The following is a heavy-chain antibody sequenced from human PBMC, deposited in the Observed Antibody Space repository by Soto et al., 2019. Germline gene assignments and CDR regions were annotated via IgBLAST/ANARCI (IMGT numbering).Heavy chain of an antibody. Sequence: GASVKVSCKASGYTFTNYAMHWVRQALGQRLEWMGWINAGNGNTKYSHKFQGRVTITTDTSASTAYMELSSLRSEDTAVYYCARVIVVVPAAMRVPFDYWDQGTLVTVSS. V-gene: IGHV1-3*01. CDR3: ARVIVVVPAAMRVPFDY. CDR1: GYTFTNYA. CDR2: INAGNGNT. D-gene: IGHD2-2*01. J-gene: IGHJ4*02.